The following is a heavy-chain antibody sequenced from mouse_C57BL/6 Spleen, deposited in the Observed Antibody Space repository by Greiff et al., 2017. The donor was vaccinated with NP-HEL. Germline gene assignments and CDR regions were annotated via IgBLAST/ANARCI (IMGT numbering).Heavy chain of an antibody. CDR2: IYPGDGDT. CDR3: ARGADDYGVRDY. V-gene: IGHV1-80*01. J-gene: IGHJ2*01. CDR1: GYAFSSYW. D-gene: IGHD2-4*01. Sequence: QVQLQQSGAELVKPGASVKISCKASGYAFSSYWMHWVKQRPGQGLEWIGQIYPGDGDTNYNGKFKGKATLTADKSSSTAYMQLSSLTSEDSAVYFCARGADDYGVRDYWGQGTTLTVSS.